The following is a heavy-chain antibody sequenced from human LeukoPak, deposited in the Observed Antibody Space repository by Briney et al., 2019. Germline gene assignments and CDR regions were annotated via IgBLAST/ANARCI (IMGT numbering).Heavy chain of an antibody. D-gene: IGHD6-19*01. CDR1: GYTFTSYD. CDR3: ARGGQWLRYFDY. Sequence: ASVNVSCKASGYTFTSYDINWVRQATGPGLEWMGWMNPNSGNTGYAQKFQGRVTMTRNTPISTAYMELSSLRSEDTAVYYGARGGQWLRYFDYWGQGTLVTVSS. J-gene: IGHJ4*02. CDR2: MNPNSGNT. V-gene: IGHV1-8*01.